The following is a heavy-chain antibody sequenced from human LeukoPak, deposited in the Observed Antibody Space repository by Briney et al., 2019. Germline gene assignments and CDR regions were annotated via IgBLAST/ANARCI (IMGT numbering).Heavy chain of an antibody. J-gene: IGHJ4*02. CDR3: AREWTYSSGWSASGY. CDR1: EFTFSDYA. Sequence: GGSLRLSCAASEFTFSDYAMHWVRQAPGKGLEWVALISYDGSNKYYAASVKGRFTISRDNSKNTLYLQMNSLRAEDTALYYCAREWTYSSGWSASGYWGQGTLVTVSS. D-gene: IGHD6-19*01. CDR2: ISYDGSNK. V-gene: IGHV3-30-3*01.